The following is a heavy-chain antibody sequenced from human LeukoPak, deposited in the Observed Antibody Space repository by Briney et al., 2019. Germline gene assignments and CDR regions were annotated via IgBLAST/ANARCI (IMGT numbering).Heavy chain of an antibody. D-gene: IGHD2-15*01. Sequence: ASVKVSCTASGGTFSSYAISWVRQAPGQGLEWMGGIIPIFGTANYAQKFQGRVTITADESTSTAYMELSSLRSEDTAVYYCARDPCSGDSCYTTPPDYWGQGTLVTVSS. CDR3: ARDPCSGDSCYTTPPDY. CDR1: GGTFSSYA. V-gene: IGHV1-69*01. CDR2: IIPIFGTA. J-gene: IGHJ4*02.